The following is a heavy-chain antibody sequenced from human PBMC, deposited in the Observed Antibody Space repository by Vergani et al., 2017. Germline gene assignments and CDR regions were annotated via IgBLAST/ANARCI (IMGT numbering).Heavy chain of an antibody. CDR2: IYYSGST. D-gene: IGHD3-22*01. CDR1: GGSISSGDYY. V-gene: IGHV4-30-4*08. Sequence: QVQLQESGPGLVKPPGTLSLTCTVSGGSISSGDYYWNWVRQPPGKGLDWIGYIYYSGSTHYNPSLESRVTISVDTSKNQFSLKLSSVTAADTAVYYCASNGYYCLDYWGRGTLVTVSS. CDR3: ASNGYYCLDY. J-gene: IGHJ4*02.